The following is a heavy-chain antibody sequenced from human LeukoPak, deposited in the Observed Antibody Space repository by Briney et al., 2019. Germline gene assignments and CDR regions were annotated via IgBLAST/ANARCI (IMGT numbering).Heavy chain of an antibody. CDR2: ISSSGSTI. J-gene: IGHJ6*03. CDR3: ARDGDIVVVPAYYMDV. V-gene: IGHV3-11*04. D-gene: IGHD2-2*01. Sequence: GGSLRLSCAASGFTFSDYYMSWIRQAPGKGLEWVSYISSSGSTIYYADSVKGRFTISRDNAKNPLYLQMNSLRAGDTAVYYCARDGDIVVVPAYYMDVWGKGTTVTVSS. CDR1: GFTFSDYY.